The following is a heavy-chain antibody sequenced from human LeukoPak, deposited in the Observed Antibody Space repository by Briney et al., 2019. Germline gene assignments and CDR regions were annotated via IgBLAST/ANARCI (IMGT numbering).Heavy chain of an antibody. D-gene: IGHD6-6*01. J-gene: IGHJ6*01. Sequence: PSETLSLTCTVSGDSISSYYWSWIRQPPGKGLEWIGYIYYSGSTNYNPSLKSRVTISVDTSKNQFSLKLSSVTAADTAVYYCARASRPTSSSSHYYGMDVWGQGTTVTVSS. V-gene: IGHV4-59*01. CDR3: ARASRPTSSSSHYYGMDV. CDR2: IYYSGST. CDR1: GDSISSYY.